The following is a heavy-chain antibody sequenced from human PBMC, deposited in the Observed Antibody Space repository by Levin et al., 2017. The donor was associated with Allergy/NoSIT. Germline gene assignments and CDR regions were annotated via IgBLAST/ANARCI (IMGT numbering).Heavy chain of an antibody. Sequence: GESLKISCQGSGYSFTSYWIGWVRQMPGKGLEWMGIIYPGDSDTRYSPSFQGQVTISADKPISTAYLQWSSLKATDTAIYYCARRGTRDYYYYMDVWGKGTTVTVSS. CDR1: GYSFTSYW. J-gene: IGHJ6*03. V-gene: IGHV5-51*01. CDR3: ARRGTRDYYYYMDV. D-gene: IGHD1-1*01. CDR2: IYPGDSDT.